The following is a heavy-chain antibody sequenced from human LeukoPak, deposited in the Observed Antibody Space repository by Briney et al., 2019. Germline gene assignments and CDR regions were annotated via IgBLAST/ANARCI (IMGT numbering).Heavy chain of an antibody. D-gene: IGHD2-15*01. J-gene: IGHJ4*02. Sequence: ASVKVSCKASGYTFTGYYMHWVRQAPGQGLEWVGRINPNSGGTKYAQKFQGRVTMTRDTSISTAYMELSRLRSDDTTVYYCTLNMCSGGSCYFDYWGQGTLVTVSS. CDR1: GYTFTGYY. CDR3: TLNMCSGGSCYFDY. CDR2: INPNSGGT. V-gene: IGHV1-2*06.